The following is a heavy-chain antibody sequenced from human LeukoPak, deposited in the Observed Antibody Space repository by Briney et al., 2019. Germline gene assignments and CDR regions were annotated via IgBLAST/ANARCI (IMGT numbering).Heavy chain of an antibody. CDR1: GGSISSYY. CDR3: ARLRGGYSYDYSGPTLDY. CDR2: IYYSGGT. J-gene: IGHJ4*02. Sequence: SETLSLTCTVSGGSISSYYWSWIRQPPGKGLEWIGYIYYSGGTNYNPSLKSRVTISVDTSRNQFSLKLSSVTAADTAVYYCARLRGGYSYDYSGPTLDYWGQGTLVTVSS. D-gene: IGHD5-18*01. V-gene: IGHV4-59*08.